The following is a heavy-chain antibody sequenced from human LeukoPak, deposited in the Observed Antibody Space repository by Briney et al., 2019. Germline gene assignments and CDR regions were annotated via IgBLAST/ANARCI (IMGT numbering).Heavy chain of an antibody. CDR3: ARDYRIMVRGVIIYFDY. Sequence: GASVKVSCKASGYTFTGYYMHWVRQAPEQGLEWMGWINPNSGGTNYAQKFQGRVTMTTDTSTSTAYMELRSLRSDDTAVYYCARDYRIMVRGVIIYFDYWGQGTLVTVSS. V-gene: IGHV1-2*02. CDR2: INPNSGGT. CDR1: GYTFTGYY. D-gene: IGHD3-10*01. J-gene: IGHJ4*02.